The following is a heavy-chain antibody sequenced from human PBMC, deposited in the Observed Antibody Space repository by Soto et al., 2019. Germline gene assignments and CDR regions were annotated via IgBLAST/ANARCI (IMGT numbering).Heavy chain of an antibody. J-gene: IGHJ4*02. V-gene: IGHV1-18*01. D-gene: IGHD3-16*01. CDR3: ARGQYLAQRYYLAY. CDR2: ISGYNGHT. CDR1: GYTFKGYG. Sequence: QVQLVQSGAEVKKPGASVKVSCQTSGYTFKGYGISWVRQAPGQGLEWMGWISGYNGHTEYAQKSPGRFTMTTDTSTRTVYMELRSLRYDDTAVYYCARGQYLAQRYYLAYWGQGTLVTVSS.